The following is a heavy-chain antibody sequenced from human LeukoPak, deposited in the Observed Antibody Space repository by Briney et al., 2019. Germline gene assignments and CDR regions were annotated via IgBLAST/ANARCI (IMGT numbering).Heavy chain of an antibody. Sequence: GGSLRLSCAASGFTFSSYGMSWVRQAPGKGLEWVSAISGSGGSTYYADSVKGRFTISRDNSKNTLYLQMNSLRAEDTAVYYCAKEKGCSGGSCYFDYWGQGTLVTVSS. D-gene: IGHD2-15*01. V-gene: IGHV3-23*01. CDR3: AKEKGCSGGSCYFDY. CDR1: GFTFSSYG. J-gene: IGHJ4*02. CDR2: ISGSGGST.